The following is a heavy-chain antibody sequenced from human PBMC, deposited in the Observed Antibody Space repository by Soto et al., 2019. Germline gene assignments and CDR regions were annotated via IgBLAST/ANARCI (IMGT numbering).Heavy chain of an antibody. CDR1: GYTFTSYG. J-gene: IGHJ6*02. Sequence: WASVKVSCKASGYTFTSYGISWVRQAPGQGLEWMGWISAYNGNTNYAQKLQGRVTMTTDTSTSTAYMELRSLRSDDTAVYYCARDKSIVATGGAAAGSVEDYYYGMDVWGQGTTVTVS. D-gene: IGHD6-13*01. CDR2: ISAYNGNT. V-gene: IGHV1-18*04. CDR3: ARDKSIVATGGAAAGSVEDYYYGMDV.